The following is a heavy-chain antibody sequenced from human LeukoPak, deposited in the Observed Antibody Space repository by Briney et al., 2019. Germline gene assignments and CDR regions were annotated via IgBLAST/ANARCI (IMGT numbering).Heavy chain of an antibody. CDR3: ARARWLQLSPGLFDY. CDR1: GYTFTGYY. V-gene: IGHV1-2*02. J-gene: IGHJ4*02. CDR2: INPNSGGT. Sequence: ASVKVSCQASGYTFTGYYMHWVRQAPGQGLEWMGWINPNSGGTNYAQKFQGRVTMTRDTSISTAYMELSRLRSDDTAVYYCARARWLQLSPGLFDYWGQGTLVTVSS. D-gene: IGHD5-24*01.